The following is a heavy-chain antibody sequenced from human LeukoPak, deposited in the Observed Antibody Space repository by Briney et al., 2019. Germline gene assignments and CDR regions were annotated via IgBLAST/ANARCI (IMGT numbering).Heavy chain of an antibody. J-gene: IGHJ4*02. CDR3: ARTRTGFNVVDY. D-gene: IGHD3/OR15-3a*01. Sequence: GGSLRLSCAASGFTVSNNFMSWVRQAPGKGLEWVSVIYDGGYARYAASVKDRFIISRDSSKNTLYLQMNSLRAEDTAVYYCARTRTGFNVVDYWGQGTLVTVSS. CDR1: GFTVSNNF. CDR2: IYDGGYA. V-gene: IGHV3-53*01.